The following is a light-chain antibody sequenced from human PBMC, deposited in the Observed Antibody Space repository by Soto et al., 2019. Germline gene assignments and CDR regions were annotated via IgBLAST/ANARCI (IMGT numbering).Light chain of an antibody. J-gene: IGKJ5*01. V-gene: IGKV3-20*01. CDR1: QSVSSNY. CDR3: QQYGSSPIT. CDR2: GAS. Sequence: EVVFTQSPGTLSLSPGERYTLSCLASQSVSSNYLAWYQQKPGQAPRLLIYGASSRATGIPDRFSGSGSGTDFTLTISRLEPEDFAVYYCQQYGSSPITVGPGTRLEIK.